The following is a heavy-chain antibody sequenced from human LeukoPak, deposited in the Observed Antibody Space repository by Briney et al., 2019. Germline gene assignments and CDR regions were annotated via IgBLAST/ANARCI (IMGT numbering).Heavy chain of an antibody. D-gene: IGHD1-26*01. CDR1: GFTFSSYA. CDR2: IKQDGSEK. V-gene: IGHV3-7*01. Sequence: GGSLRLSCAASGFTFSSYAMSWVRQAPGKGLEWVANIKQDGSEKYYVDSVKGRFTISRDNAKNSLYLQMNSLRAEDTAVYYCARVTVGATDYWGQGTLVTVSS. J-gene: IGHJ4*02. CDR3: ARVTVGATDY.